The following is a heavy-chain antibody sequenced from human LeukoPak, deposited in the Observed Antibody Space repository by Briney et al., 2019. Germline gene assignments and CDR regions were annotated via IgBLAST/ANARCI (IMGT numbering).Heavy chain of an antibody. CDR1: GGSFSGYY. Sequence: TSETLSLTCAVYGGSFSGYYWSWIRQPPGKGLEWIGEINHSGSTNYNPSLKSRVTISVDTSKNQFSLKLSSVTAADTAVYYCARGRRLSSSWYGGGRPFDYWGQGTLVTVSS. D-gene: IGHD6-13*01. CDR2: INHSGST. J-gene: IGHJ4*02. V-gene: IGHV4-34*01. CDR3: ARGRRLSSSWYGGGRPFDY.